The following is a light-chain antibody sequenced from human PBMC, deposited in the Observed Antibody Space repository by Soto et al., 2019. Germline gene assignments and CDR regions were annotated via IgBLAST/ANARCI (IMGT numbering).Light chain of an antibody. J-gene: IGKJ3*01. CDR2: GAS. CDR1: QDISNY. V-gene: IGKV1-33*01. CDR3: QQYDNLPLT. Sequence: DIQMTQSPSSLSASVGDRVTITCQASQDISNYLNWYQHKPGKAPKLLIYGASNLETGVPSRFRGSGSGTDFTLTISSLQPEDIATYYCQQYDNLPLTFGRGTKVDIK.